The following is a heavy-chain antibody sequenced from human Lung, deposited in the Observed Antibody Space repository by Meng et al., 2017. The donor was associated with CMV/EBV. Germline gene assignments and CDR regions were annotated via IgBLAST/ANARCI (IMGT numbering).Heavy chain of an antibody. J-gene: IGHJ6*02. D-gene: IGHD3-10*01. V-gene: IGHV3-74*01. CDR1: GFTFSSYA. CDR2: INSDGSST. Sequence: GGSLRLXCAASGFTFSSYAMHWVRQAPGKGLVWVSRINSDGSSTSYADSVKGRFTISRDNAKNTLYLQMNSLRAEDTAVYYCARDLRVRGVKGGSRYYGMDVWGQGTXVTVSS. CDR3: ARDLRVRGVKGGSRYYGMDV.